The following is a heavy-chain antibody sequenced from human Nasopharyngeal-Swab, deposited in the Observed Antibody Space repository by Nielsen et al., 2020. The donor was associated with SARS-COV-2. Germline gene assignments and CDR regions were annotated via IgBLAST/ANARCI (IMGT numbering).Heavy chain of an antibody. Sequence: SETLSLTCAVYGGSFSGFYWTWIRQPPGKGLEWIDEIHHSGSTNYNPSLKSRVTISLDTSKNQFSLKLSSVTAADTAVYYCARPTRPYYYYYYGMDVWGQGTTVTVSS. J-gene: IGHJ6*02. V-gene: IGHV4-34*01. CDR2: IHHSGST. CDR1: GGSFSGFY. CDR3: ARPTRPYYYYYYGMDV.